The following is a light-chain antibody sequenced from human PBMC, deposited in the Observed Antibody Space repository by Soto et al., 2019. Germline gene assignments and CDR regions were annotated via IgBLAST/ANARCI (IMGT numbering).Light chain of an antibody. CDR1: QNVAEH. J-gene: IGKJ1*01. CDR2: DAS. CDR3: QRRANWPPVT. Sequence: VVAHTPAALRRAREERGTLCCRASQNVAEHLAWYQQKPGQPPRLLIYDASKRATGVPARFSVSRSGTGFTLTVTGLGLADFAVYFCQRRANWPPVTFAQGTKVDIK. V-gene: IGKV3-11*01.